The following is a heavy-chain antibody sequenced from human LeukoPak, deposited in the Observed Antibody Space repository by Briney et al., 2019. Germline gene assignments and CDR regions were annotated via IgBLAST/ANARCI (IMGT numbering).Heavy chain of an antibody. CDR2: INHSGST. V-gene: IGHV4-34*01. Sequence: PSETLSLTCAVYGGSFSGYYWSWIRQPPGKGLEGIGEINHSGSTNYNPSLKSRVTISVDTSKNQFSLKLSSVTAADTAVYYCARGRGKHHLVRGNWFDPWGQGTLVTVSS. J-gene: IGHJ5*02. D-gene: IGHD2-21*01. CDR1: GGSFSGYY. CDR3: ARGRGKHHLVRGNWFDP.